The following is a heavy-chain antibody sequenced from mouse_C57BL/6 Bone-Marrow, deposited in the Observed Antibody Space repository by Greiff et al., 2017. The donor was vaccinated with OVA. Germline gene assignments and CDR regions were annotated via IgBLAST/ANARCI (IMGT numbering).Heavy chain of an antibody. J-gene: IGHJ1*03. CDR3: ARRGIYYGSSLWYFDV. Sequence: VKLLESGAELARPGASVKLSCKASGYTFTSYGISWVKQRTGQGLEWIGEIYPRSGNTYYNEKFKGKATLTADKSSSTAYMELRSLTSEDSAVYFCARRGIYYGSSLWYFDVWGTGTTVTVSS. CDR1: GYTFTSYG. V-gene: IGHV1-81*01. CDR2: IYPRSGNT. D-gene: IGHD1-1*01.